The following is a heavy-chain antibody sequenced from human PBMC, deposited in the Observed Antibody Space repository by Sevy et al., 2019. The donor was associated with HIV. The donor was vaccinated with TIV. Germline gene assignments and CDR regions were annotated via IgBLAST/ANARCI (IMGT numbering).Heavy chain of an antibody. CDR2: IYDVSST. Sequence: GGSLRLSCAASGFTFSTYAMYWVRQAPGKGLEWVSLIYDVSSTYFADSVEGRFTISTDNSKNTLYLQMNSLRAEDTAVYYCATQSGYSTSPGAFDIWGQGTMVTVSS. CDR3: ATQSGYSTSPGAFDI. CDR1: GFTFSTYA. D-gene: IGHD6-6*01. V-gene: IGHV3-66*04. J-gene: IGHJ3*02.